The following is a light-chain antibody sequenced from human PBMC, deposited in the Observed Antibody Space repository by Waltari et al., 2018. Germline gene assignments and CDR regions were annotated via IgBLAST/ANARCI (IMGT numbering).Light chain of an antibody. J-gene: IGLJ2*01. Sequence: SYELTQPSSVSVSPGQTATITCSGEVLSNKYARGLQQRPGRAPVLVAYKDNERPPGIPERFSGSGSGTTVTLTIAGAQAEDEADYYCYSAADNTLVFGGGTKLTVL. CDR1: VLSNKY. CDR2: KDN. V-gene: IGLV3-27*01. CDR3: YSAADNTLV.